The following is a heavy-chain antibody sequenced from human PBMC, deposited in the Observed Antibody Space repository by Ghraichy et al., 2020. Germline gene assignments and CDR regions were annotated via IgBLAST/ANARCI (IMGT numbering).Heavy chain of an antibody. J-gene: IGHJ5*02. CDR2: ISGSGGST. D-gene: IGHD3/OR15-3a*01. V-gene: IGHV3-23*01. Sequence: GGSLRLSCEASGFTFNNYAMTWVRQAPGKGLEWVSGISGSGGSTYYVDSVKGRFTISRDNSKNTLFLQLDSLRAEDTAGYYCAQGMNTMIFSSDPWGQGTLVTVSS. CDR1: GFTFNNYA. CDR3: AQGMNTMIFSSDP.